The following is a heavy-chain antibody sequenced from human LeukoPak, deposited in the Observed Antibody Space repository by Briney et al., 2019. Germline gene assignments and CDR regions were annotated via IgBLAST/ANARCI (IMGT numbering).Heavy chain of an antibody. CDR1: GFTFSSYE. D-gene: IGHD3-22*01. Sequence: PGGSLRLSCAASGFTFSSYEMNWVRQAPGKGLEWVSYISSSSSTIYYADSVKGRFTISRDNAKNSLYLQMNSLRAEDTAVYYCARDWGGLTYYYDSSGADYWGQGTLVTVSS. CDR2: ISSSSSTI. V-gene: IGHV3-48*01. J-gene: IGHJ4*02. CDR3: ARDWGGLTYYYDSSGADY.